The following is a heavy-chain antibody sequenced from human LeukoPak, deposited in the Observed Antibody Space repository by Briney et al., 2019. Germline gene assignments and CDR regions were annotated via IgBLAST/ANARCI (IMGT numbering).Heavy chain of an antibody. D-gene: IGHD6-19*01. CDR3: ARGRGSGWYDAFDI. V-gene: IGHV3-33*01. CDR2: IWYDGSNK. CDR1: GFTFSSHG. J-gene: IGHJ3*02. Sequence: PGGSLRLSCAASGFTFSSHGTHWVRQAPGEVLEWVAVIWYDGSNKFYADSVRGRFTISRDNSKNTLYVQMNSLRAEDTAVYYCARGRGSGWYDAFDIWGQGTMVTVSS.